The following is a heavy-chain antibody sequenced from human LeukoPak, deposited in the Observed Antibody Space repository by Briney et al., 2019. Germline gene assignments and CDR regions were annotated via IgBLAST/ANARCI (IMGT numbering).Heavy chain of an antibody. J-gene: IGHJ4*02. V-gene: IGHV1-2*02. D-gene: IGHD6-13*01. CDR1: GYTFTGYY. CDR2: INPNSGGT. Sequence: GASVKVSCKASGYTFTGYYMHWVRQAPGQGLEWMGWINPNSGGTNYAQKFQGRVTMTRGTSISTAYMELSRLRSDDTAVYYCARVRDSSSFSSDTAIDYWGQGTLVTVSS. CDR3: ARVRDSSSFSSDTAIDY.